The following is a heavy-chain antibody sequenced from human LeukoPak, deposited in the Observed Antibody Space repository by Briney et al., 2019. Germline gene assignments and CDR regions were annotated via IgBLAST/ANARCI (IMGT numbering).Heavy chain of an antibody. J-gene: IGHJ6*02. CDR2: INADGSRT. CDR3: ATWAFYHDLDV. V-gene: IGHV3-43*02. CDR1: GFTLDAYA. Sequence: HAGGSLRLSCVASGFTLDAYAMHWVRQVRGKGLEWVSLINADGSRTYYADPVKGRFTISRDNYKNSLYLQMTSLRPEDSALYYCATWAFYHDLDVWGRGTTVTVSS. D-gene: IGHD3-3*01.